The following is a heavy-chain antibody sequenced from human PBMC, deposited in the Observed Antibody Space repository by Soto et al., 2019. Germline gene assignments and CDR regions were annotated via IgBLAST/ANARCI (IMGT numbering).Heavy chain of an antibody. CDR2: IYYSGST. Sequence: PSETLSLTCTVSGGSISSYYWSWIRQPPGKGLEWIGYIYYSGSTNYNPSLKSRVTISVDTSKNQFSLKLSSVTAADTAVYYCARGRDFWSGSLGVEYWGQGTLVTVSS. J-gene: IGHJ4*02. CDR3: ARGRDFWSGSLGVEY. V-gene: IGHV4-59*01. CDR1: GGSISSYY. D-gene: IGHD3-3*01.